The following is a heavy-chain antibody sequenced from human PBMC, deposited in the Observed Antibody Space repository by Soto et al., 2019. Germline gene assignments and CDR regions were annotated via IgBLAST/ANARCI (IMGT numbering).Heavy chain of an antibody. Sequence: EVQLLESGGSLVQPGGSLRLSCAASGFSFSTYALGWVRQAPGQGLEWVSAISGSGSATYYADPVRGRFTISRDNSKDALYLQMNTLRAGDTAVYYGAKDIKGTGTNVIYVSWGQGSVVTVSS. D-gene: IGHD1-7*01. CDR1: GFSFSTYA. CDR2: ISGSGSAT. J-gene: IGHJ5*02. CDR3: AKDIKGTGTNVIYVS. V-gene: IGHV3-23*01.